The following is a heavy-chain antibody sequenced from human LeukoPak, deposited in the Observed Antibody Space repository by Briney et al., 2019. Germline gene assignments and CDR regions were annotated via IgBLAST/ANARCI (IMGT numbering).Heavy chain of an antibody. CDR2: INTNTGNP. CDR1: GYTFTSYA. D-gene: IGHD6-13*01. CDR3: ARDTYSSSWYWYGMDV. Sequence: ASVTVSCKASGYTFTSYAMNWVRQPPGQGLEWMGWINTNTGNPTYAQGFTGRFVFSLDTSVSTAYLQISSLKAEDTAVYYCARDTYSSSWYWYGMDVWGQGTTVTVSS. V-gene: IGHV7-4-1*02. J-gene: IGHJ6*02.